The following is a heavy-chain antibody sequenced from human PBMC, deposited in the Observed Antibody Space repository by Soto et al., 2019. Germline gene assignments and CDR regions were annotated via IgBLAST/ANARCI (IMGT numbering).Heavy chain of an antibody. CDR1: GFSFSDYA. CDR3: AMVHSGFGPSNFYYLCGTDV. CDR2: ISYDGNYK. D-gene: IGHD5-12*01. J-gene: IGHJ6*02. Sequence: GGSLRLSCAASGFSFSDYAMHWVRQAPGKGLEWVAVISYDGNYKYYLDSVKGRFTIFRHNSKNTLYLEMNSLSAEDTGAYFCAMVHSGFGPSNFYYLCGTDVRGQGTTVTVSS. V-gene: IGHV3-30*03.